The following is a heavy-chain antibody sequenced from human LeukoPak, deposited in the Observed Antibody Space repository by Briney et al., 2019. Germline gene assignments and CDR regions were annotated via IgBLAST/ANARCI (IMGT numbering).Heavy chain of an antibody. Sequence: GESLKISCKGSGYNFTSYWIDWVRQMSGKGLEWMGRIYPGDSDTRYSPSFQGQVIFSADKSISTAYLQWNSLKASDTAMYYCARPKTPRSYGDGAFDIWGQGTMVTVSS. CDR2: IYPGDSDT. CDR1: GYNFTSYW. J-gene: IGHJ3*02. D-gene: IGHD3-16*01. V-gene: IGHV5-51*01. CDR3: ARPKTPRSYGDGAFDI.